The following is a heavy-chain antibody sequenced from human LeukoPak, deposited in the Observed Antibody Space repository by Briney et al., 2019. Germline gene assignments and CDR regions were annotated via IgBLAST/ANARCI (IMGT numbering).Heavy chain of an antibody. CDR1: DGSISSGGYY. V-gene: IGHV4-31*03. D-gene: IGHD4-17*01. J-gene: IGHJ5*02. Sequence: SQTLSLTCTVSDGSISSGGYYWSWIRQHPGKGLEWIGYIYYSGSTYYNPSLKSRVTISVDTSKNQFSLKLSSVTAADTAVYYCARDYGDSGLGWFDPWGQGTLVTVSS. CDR3: ARDYGDSGLGWFDP. CDR2: IYYSGST.